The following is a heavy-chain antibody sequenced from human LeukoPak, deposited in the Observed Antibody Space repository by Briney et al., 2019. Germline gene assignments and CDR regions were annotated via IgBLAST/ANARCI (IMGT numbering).Heavy chain of an antibody. Sequence: SETLSLTRAVYGGSFSGYHWSWIRQPPGKGLEWIGEINHSGSTNYNPSLKSRVTISVDTSKNRFSLKLSSVTAADTAVYYCARDGSGYDTDYWGQGTLVTVSS. V-gene: IGHV4-34*01. CDR2: INHSGST. CDR1: GGSFSGYH. D-gene: IGHD5-12*01. CDR3: ARDGSGYDTDY. J-gene: IGHJ4*02.